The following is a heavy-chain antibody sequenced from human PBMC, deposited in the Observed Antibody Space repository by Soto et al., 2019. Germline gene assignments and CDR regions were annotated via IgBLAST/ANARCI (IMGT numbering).Heavy chain of an antibody. Sequence: SQTLSLTCAISGDSVSSNSDAWNWIRQSPSRGLEWLGRTYYRSKWYNDYAVSVKSRIIINPDTSKNQFSLQLNSVTPEDTAVYYCARGYRGYDLTFDYWGQGTLVTFSS. CDR2: TYYRSKWYN. V-gene: IGHV6-1*01. CDR3: ARGYRGYDLTFDY. J-gene: IGHJ4*02. CDR1: GDSVSSNSDA. D-gene: IGHD5-12*01.